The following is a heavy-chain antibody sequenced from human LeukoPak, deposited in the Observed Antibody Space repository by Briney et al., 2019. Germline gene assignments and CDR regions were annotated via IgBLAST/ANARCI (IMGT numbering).Heavy chain of an antibody. V-gene: IGHV4-34*01. CDR3: ARGVQLRGYSFDY. D-gene: IGHD5-18*01. CDR1: GGSFSGYY. J-gene: IGHJ4*02. Sequence: PSETLSLTCAVYGGSFSGYYWSWIRQPPGKGLEWIGEINHSGSTNYNPSLKSRVTISVDTSKNQFSLKLSSVTAADTAVYYCARGVQLRGYSFDYWGQGTLVTVSS. CDR2: INHSGST.